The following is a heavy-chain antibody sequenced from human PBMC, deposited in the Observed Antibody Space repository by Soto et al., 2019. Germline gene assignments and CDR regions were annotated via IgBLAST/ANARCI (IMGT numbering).Heavy chain of an antibody. CDR1: GGSISGSSYY. CDR3: ARRDDHDSSGYYSPKFDY. J-gene: IGHJ4*02. CDR2: IHYSGTT. D-gene: IGHD3-22*01. Sequence: SETLSLTCTVSGGSISGSSYYWGWIRQPPGKGLEWIGSIHYSGTTYYNPSLKSRVTISVDTSKNQFSLRLNSVTAADTAVYYCARRDDHDSSGYYSPKFDYWGQGTLVTVSS. V-gene: IGHV4-39*01.